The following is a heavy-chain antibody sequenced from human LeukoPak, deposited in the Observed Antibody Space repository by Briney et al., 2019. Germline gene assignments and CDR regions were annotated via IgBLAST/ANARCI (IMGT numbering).Heavy chain of an antibody. V-gene: IGHV3-21*01. CDR1: GFTFSTYT. Sequence: GGSLRLSCAASGFTFSTYTMNWVHQAPGKGLEWVSFISTSSSYIYYADSVKGRFTISRDNAKNSLYLQMKSLRAEDTAVYYCARAGDGYNSPTDYWGQGTLVTVSS. D-gene: IGHD5-24*01. CDR2: ISTSSSYI. CDR3: ARAGDGYNSPTDY. J-gene: IGHJ4*02.